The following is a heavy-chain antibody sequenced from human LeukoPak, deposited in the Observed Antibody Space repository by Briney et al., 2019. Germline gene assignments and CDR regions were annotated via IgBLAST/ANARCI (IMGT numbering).Heavy chain of an antibody. D-gene: IGHD3-10*01. CDR1: GFSLSTSGVG. V-gene: IGHV2-5*01. J-gene: IGHJ6*02. CDR3: AHSLSYYYGSGSYYAYYYFVMDV. CDR2: IYWNDDK. Sequence: SGPTLVKPTQTLTLTCTFSGFSLSTSGVGVGWIRQPPGKALEWLALIYWNDDKRYSPSLKSSITITKDTSKNQVVRPITNIDTVDTTTYYCAHSLSYYYGSGSYYAYYYFVMDVWGQGTTGTVSS.